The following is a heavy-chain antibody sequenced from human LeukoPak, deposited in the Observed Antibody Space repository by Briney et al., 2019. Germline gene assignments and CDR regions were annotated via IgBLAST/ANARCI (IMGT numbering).Heavy chain of an antibody. CDR3: ARGGYCSGGSCSPLDY. D-gene: IGHD2-15*01. V-gene: IGHV3-74*01. CDR2: INSDGSST. CDR1: GFAFSSYW. Sequence: GGSLRLSCAASGFAFSSYWMHWVRQAPGKGLVWVSRINSDGSSTSYADSVKGRFTISRDNSKNTLYLQMNSLRAEDTAVYYCARGGYCSGGSCSPLDYWGQGTLVTVSS. J-gene: IGHJ4*02.